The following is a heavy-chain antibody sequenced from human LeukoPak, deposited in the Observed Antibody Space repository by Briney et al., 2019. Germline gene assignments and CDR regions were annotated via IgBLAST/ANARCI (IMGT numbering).Heavy chain of an antibody. CDR3: ARLDGEPRYYPRYFEN. CDR1: CDSFISYW. J-gene: IGHJ4*03. CDR2: IIPDDCIT. D-gene: IGHD3-10*01. V-gene: IGHV5-51*01. Sequence: GESLLIPCKGSCDSFISYWIGCGRQMPAKKRQGMVVIIPDDCITKYNPSFQGQVTISADKSISTAYLQRSSLKASDTAMYYCARLDGEPRYYPRYFENWGHRTLGTVSS.